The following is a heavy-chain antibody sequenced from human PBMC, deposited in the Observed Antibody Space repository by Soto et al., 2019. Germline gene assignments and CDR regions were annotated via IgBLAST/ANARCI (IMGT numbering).Heavy chain of an antibody. CDR3: AKGGAQLLHYNWFDP. CDR2: ISGSGGNT. D-gene: IGHD2-2*01. Sequence: GGSLRLSCAASGFTFSSYAMSWVRQAPGKGLEWVSAISGSGGNTYYADSVKGRFTISRDISKNTLYLQMNSLRAEGTAVYYCAKGGAQLLHYNWFDPWGQGTLVTSPQ. CDR1: GFTFSSYA. J-gene: IGHJ5*02. V-gene: IGHV3-23*01.